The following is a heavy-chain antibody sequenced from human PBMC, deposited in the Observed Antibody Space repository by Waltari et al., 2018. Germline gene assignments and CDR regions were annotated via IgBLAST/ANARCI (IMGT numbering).Heavy chain of an antibody. V-gene: IGHV4-61*09. CDR1: GGSISSGSYY. CDR2: IYTSGST. D-gene: IGHD6-6*01. J-gene: IGHJ3*02. CDR3: ARERYSSSSGAFDI. Sequence: QVQLQESGPGLVKPSQTLSLTCTVSGGSISSGSYYWSWIRQPTGKGLEWIGYIYTSGSTNYNPSLKSRVTISVDTSKNQFSLKLSSVTAADTAVYYCARERYSSSSGAFDIWGQGTMVTVSS.